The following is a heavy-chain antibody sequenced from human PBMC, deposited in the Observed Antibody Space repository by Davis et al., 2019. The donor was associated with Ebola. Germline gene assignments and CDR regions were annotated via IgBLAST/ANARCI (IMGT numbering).Heavy chain of an antibody. J-gene: IGHJ4*02. D-gene: IGHD6-19*01. CDR2: ISYDGGNV. V-gene: IGHV3-30*18. Sequence: GESLKTSCAASGFTFSGYDMHWVRQAPGKGLQWVALISYDGGNVDYPDFVKGRFTISRDNLKNTLYLQMNDLRAEDTARYYCAKVKDRGQWMANYYFDYWGQGTLVAVSS. CDR3: AKVKDRGQWMANYYFDY. CDR1: GFTFSGYD.